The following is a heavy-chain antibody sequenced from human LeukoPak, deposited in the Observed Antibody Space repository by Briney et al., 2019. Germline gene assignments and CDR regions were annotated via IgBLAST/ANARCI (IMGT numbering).Heavy chain of an antibody. CDR3: AHTTVVTLDY. CDR2: ISGSGGNT. V-gene: IGHV3-23*01. J-gene: IGHJ4*02. CDR1: GFTFSSYA. Sequence: TGGSLRLSCAASGFTFSSYAMSWVRQAPGKGLEWVSAISGSGGNTYYADSVKGRFTISRDNSKNTLYLQMNSLRAEDTAVYYCAHTTVVTLDYWGQGTLVTVSS. D-gene: IGHD4-23*01.